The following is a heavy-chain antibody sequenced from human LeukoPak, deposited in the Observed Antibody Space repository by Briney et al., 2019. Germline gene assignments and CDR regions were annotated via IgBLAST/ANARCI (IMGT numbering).Heavy chain of an antibody. CDR2: IYYSGST. Sequence: PSETLSLTCTVSGGSISSYYWSWIRQPPGKGLEWIGYIYYSGSTNYSPSLKSRVTISVDTSKNQFSLKLSSVTATDTAMYYCARSNSGWSRDAFDIWGQGTMVTVSS. CDR3: ARSNSGWSRDAFDI. J-gene: IGHJ3*02. D-gene: IGHD6-19*01. V-gene: IGHV4-59*08. CDR1: GGSISSYY.